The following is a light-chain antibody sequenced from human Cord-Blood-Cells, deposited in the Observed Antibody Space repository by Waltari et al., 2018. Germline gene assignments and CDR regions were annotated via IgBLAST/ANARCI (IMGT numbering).Light chain of an antibody. Sequence: QSALTQPASVSGSPGQSITISCTGTSSDVGSYNLVFWYQQQPGKATKLMVYEGSKRPEGFSSRCSGSTSGNTASLTISGLQAEDEAGYYWCSYAGSSTFYVCGTGTKVTVL. J-gene: IGLJ1*01. CDR3: CSYAGSSTFYV. CDR2: EGS. CDR1: SSDVGSYNL. V-gene: IGLV2-23*01.